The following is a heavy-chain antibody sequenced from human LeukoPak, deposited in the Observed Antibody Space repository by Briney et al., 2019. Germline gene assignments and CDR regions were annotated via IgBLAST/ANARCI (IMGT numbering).Heavy chain of an antibody. CDR3: ARHTHLRYFDLDS. J-gene: IGHJ4*02. CDR1: GYSFTSYW. V-gene: IGHV5-51*01. CDR2: IYPGDSDT. D-gene: IGHD3-9*01. Sequence: GESLKISCEGSGYSFTSYWIGWVRQMPGKGLEWMGIIYPGDSDTRYSPSFQGQVTISADESINTAYLQWSSLKASDTAMYYCARHTHLRYFDLDSWGPGTLVTVSS.